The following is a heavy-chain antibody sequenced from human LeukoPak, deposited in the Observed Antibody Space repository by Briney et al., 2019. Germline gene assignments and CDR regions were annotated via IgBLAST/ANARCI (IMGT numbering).Heavy chain of an antibody. J-gene: IGHJ4*02. CDR3: AKHRANYDSSGYYYRPFDY. CDR2: ISGSGGST. D-gene: IGHD3-22*01. CDR1: GFTFSSYA. V-gene: IGHV3-23*01. Sequence: PGGSLRLSCAASGFTFSSYAMSWVRQAPGKGLEWVSAISGSGGSTYYADSVKGRFTISRDNSKNTLYLQMNSLRAEDTAVYYCAKHRANYDSSGYYYRPFDYWGQGTLVTVSS.